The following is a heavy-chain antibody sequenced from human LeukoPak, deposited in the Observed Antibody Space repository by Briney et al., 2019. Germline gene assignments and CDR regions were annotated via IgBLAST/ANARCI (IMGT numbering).Heavy chain of an antibody. CDR1: GFIFSNYA. V-gene: IGHV3-64*01. D-gene: IGHD3-22*01. J-gene: IGHJ4*02. CDR2: ISSNAYST. CDR3: ARGRYYDTSGYPSFDY. Sequence: GSLRLSCAASGFIFSNYAMHWVRQAPGKGLEYVSTISSNAYSTYYANSVKGRFTISRDNSKNTLYLQMGSLRAEDMAVYYCARGRYYDTSGYPSFDYWGQGTLVTVSS.